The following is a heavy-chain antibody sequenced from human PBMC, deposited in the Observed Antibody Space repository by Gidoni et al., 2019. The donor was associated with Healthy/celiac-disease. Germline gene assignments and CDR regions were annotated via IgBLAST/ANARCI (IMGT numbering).Heavy chain of an antibody. Sequence: QVQLVQSGAEVKKPGSSVKVSCKASGGTFSSYAISWVRQAPGQGLEWMGGIIPIFGTANYEQKFQGRVTITADESTSTAYMELSSLRSEDTAVYYCARVGSCFDWLLDCNWFDPWGQGTLVTVSS. CDR1: GGTFSSYA. CDR2: IIPIFGTA. J-gene: IGHJ5*02. V-gene: IGHV1-69*01. D-gene: IGHD3-9*01. CDR3: ARVGSCFDWLLDCNWFDP.